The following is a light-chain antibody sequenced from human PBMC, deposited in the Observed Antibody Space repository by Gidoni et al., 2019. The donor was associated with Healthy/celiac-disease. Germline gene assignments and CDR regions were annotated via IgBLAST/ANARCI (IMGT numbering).Light chain of an antibody. CDR1: SLRSYY. Sequence: SSELTQDPAVSVALGQTVRITCQGHSLRSYYASWYQQKPGQAPVLVIYGKNNRPSGIPDRFSGSSSGNTASLTITGAQAEDEADYYCNSRDSSGNHLEVFGTGTKVTVL. V-gene: IGLV3-19*01. CDR3: NSRDSSGNHLEV. CDR2: GKN. J-gene: IGLJ1*01.